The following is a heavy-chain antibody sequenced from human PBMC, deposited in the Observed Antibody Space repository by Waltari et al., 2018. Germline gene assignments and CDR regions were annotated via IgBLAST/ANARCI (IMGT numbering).Heavy chain of an antibody. CDR2: INHSGST. V-gene: IGHV4-34*01. CDR3: ARGWELLYFDY. J-gene: IGHJ4*02. CDR1: GGSFSGYY. Sequence: QVQLQQWGAGLLKPSETLSLTCAVYGGSFSGYYWSWIRQPPGKGLEWIGEINHSGSTNYNPSLKSRVTISVDTSKNQFSLKLSSVTAADTAVYYCARGWELLYFDYWGQETLVTVSS. D-gene: IGHD1-26*01.